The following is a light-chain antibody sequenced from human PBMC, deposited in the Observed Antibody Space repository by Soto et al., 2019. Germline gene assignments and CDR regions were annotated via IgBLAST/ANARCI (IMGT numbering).Light chain of an antibody. V-gene: IGKV1-13*02. CDR1: QGISSA. CDR3: QQFNSYPFT. Sequence: AIPLTQSPSSLSASVGDRVTITCRASQGISSALAWYQQKPGKAPKLLIYDASSLESGVPSRFCGSGSGTDFTLTISSLQPEDFATYYCQQFNSYPFTFGPGTKVDIK. CDR2: DAS. J-gene: IGKJ3*01.